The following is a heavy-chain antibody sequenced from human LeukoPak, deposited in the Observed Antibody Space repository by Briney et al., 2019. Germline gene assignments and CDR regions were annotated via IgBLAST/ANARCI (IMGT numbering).Heavy chain of an antibody. J-gene: IGHJ6*03. CDR2: ISSSSSYI. V-gene: IGHV3-21*01. D-gene: IGHD3-9*01. CDR3: ARVSRYFDWLLSDYYYYMDV. CDR1: GFTFSSYS. Sequence: PGGSLRLSCAASGFTFSSYSMNWVRQAPGKGLEWVSSISSSSSYIYYADSVKGRFTISRDNAKNPLYLQMNSLRAEDTAVYYCARVSRYFDWLLSDYYYYMDVWGKGTTVTISS.